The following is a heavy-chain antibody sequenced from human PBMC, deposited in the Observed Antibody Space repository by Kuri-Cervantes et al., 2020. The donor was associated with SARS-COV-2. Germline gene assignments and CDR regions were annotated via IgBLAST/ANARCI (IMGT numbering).Heavy chain of an antibody. CDR1: TSIFADYY. CDR3: ARGSIFSDTGGWYFDY. Sequence: ASVKVSCKFSTSIFADYYIHWVRQAPGRGLEWMGWINCKSGATNHAQRFQGRVTMTRDTSISTAYMELSRLRSDDTAVYYCARGSIFSDTGGWYFDYWGQGTLVTVSS. D-gene: IGHD3-10*01. CDR2: INCKSGAT. V-gene: IGHV1-2*02. J-gene: IGHJ4*02.